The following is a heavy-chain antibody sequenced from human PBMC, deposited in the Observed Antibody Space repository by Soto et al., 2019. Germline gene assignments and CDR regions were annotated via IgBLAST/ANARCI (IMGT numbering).Heavy chain of an antibody. V-gene: IGHV1-3*01. D-gene: IGHD6-6*01. Sequence: VASVKVSCKASGYTFTSYAMHWVRQAPGQRLEWMGWINAGNGNTKYSQKFQGRVTITRDTSASTAYMELSSLRSEDTAVYYCARVHXRGAARLITSYYYYGMDVWGQGTTVTVSS. CDR2: INAGNGNT. CDR3: ARVHXRGAARLITSYYYYGMDV. CDR1: GYTFTSYA. J-gene: IGHJ6*02.